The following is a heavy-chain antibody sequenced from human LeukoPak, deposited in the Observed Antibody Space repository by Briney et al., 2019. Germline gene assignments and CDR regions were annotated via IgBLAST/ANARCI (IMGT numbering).Heavy chain of an antibody. Sequence: PSETLSLTCTVSGGSISSSSYYWGWIRQPPGKGLEWIGSIYYSGSTYYNPSLKSRVTLSVDTSKNQFSLKLSSVTAADTAVYYCARHEWDPDGLASPTGIVPHPEENDGMDVWGQGTTVTVSS. CDR2: IYYSGST. CDR3: ARHEWDPDGLASPTGIVPHPEENDGMDV. D-gene: IGHD1-26*01. CDR1: GGSISSSSYY. J-gene: IGHJ6*02. V-gene: IGHV4-39*01.